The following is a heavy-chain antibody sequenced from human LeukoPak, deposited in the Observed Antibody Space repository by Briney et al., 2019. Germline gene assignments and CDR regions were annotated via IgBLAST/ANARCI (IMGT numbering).Heavy chain of an antibody. CDR2: IFPGDSDT. J-gene: IGHJ4*02. CDR1: GYTFTSYW. Sequence: GESLKISCKGSGYTFTSYWIGWGRQRSGEGLEGRGIIFPGDSDTRFSPSFQGQVTIPVDKSISTAYQQRRSRKASDIAMYYCARWGDVAGVDYWGQGPLVTVSS. V-gene: IGHV5-51*01. D-gene: IGHD6-19*01. CDR3: ARWGDVAGVDY.